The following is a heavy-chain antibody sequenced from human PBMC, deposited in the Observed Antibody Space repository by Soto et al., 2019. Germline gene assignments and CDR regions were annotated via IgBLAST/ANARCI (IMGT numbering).Heavy chain of an antibody. CDR1: GYIFTTYG. CDR2: ISAHNGNT. Sequence: QVHLVQSGAEVKKPGASVKVSCKGSGYIFTTYGITWVRQAPGQGLEWMGWISAHNGNTNYAQKLAGRVTVTRDTSTSTAYMELRILRSDDTAVYYGAGGWDGDYWGQGALVTVSS. V-gene: IGHV1-18*01. D-gene: IGHD1-26*01. J-gene: IGHJ4*02. CDR3: AGGWDGDY.